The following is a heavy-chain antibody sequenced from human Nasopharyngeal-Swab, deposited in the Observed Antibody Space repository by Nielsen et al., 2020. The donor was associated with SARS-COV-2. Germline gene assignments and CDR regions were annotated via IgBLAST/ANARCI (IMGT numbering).Heavy chain of an antibody. CDR2: ISYDGSNK. J-gene: IGHJ6*02. CDR1: GFSFRSYG. D-gene: IGHD3-3*01. Sequence: GESLKISCAASGFSFRSYGMHWVRQAPGKGLAWVAVISYDGSNKDYADSVKGRFNISRDNSKNTLYLQTNSLRADDTAVYYCARGTIFGVVKRGPWDYYGMDVWGQGTTVTVSS. CDR3: ARGTIFGVVKRGPWDYYGMDV. V-gene: IGHV3-30*03.